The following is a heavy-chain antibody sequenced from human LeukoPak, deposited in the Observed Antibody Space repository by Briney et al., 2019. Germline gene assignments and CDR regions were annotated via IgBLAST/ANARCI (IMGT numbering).Heavy chain of an antibody. CDR3: ARADSYSYGYFYYYYYMDV. Sequence: GGSLRLSCAPSGLTFSSHEMNWVRQAPGKGLEWVSYISSNGSTIYYADSVKGRFTISRDNAKNSLYLQMNSLRAEDTAVYYCARADSYSYGYFYYYYYMDVWGKGTTVTVSS. J-gene: IGHJ6*03. D-gene: IGHD5-18*01. CDR1: GLTFSSHE. V-gene: IGHV3-48*03. CDR2: ISSNGSTI.